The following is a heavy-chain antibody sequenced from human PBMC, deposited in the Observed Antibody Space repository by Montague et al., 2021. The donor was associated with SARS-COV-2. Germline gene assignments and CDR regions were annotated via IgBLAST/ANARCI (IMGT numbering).Heavy chain of an antibody. J-gene: IGHJ4*02. CDR2: VYYNGNT. V-gene: IGHV4-59*01. CDR3: ARGSKWSHYFDY. Sequence: SETLSLTCTVSGGSLSSYYYCWTRQPPGKGLEWIGYVYYNGNTNXNPSLKSRITLSVDTSKNHFSLKVSSVTAADTAVYYCARGSKWSHYFDYWGQGTLVTVSS. CDR1: GGSLSSYY. D-gene: IGHD2-15*01.